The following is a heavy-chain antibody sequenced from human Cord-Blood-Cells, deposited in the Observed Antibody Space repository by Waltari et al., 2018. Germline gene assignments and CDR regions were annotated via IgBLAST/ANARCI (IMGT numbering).Heavy chain of an antibody. D-gene: IGHD3-3*01. J-gene: IGHJ4*02. CDR2: ISSSSSYI. Sequence: ELQLVESGVGSVKPGGSLRLSCAASGFTFSSYSMNWVRQAPGKGLEWVSSISSSSSYIYYADSVKGRFTISRDNAKNSLYLQMNSLRAEDTAVYYCARPYYDFWSGYYYFDYWGQGTLVTVSS. CDR1: GFTFSSYS. V-gene: IGHV3-21*01. CDR3: ARPYYDFWSGYYYFDY.